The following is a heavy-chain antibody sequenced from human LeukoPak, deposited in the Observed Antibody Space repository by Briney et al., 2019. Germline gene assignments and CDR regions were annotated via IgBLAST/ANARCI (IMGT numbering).Heavy chain of an antibody. CDR1: GYNFTTYG. CDR3: SRDCSSDWCIFDF. CDR2: ISAHNGNT. J-gene: IGHJ4*02. Sequence: ASVKVSCKASGYNFTTYGITWVRPTPGQGLEWIGWISAHNGNTNYAQNLQGRVTMTTDTTTTTAYMELRSLRSDDTAVYYCSRDCSSDWCIFDFWGRGTLVTVSS. V-gene: IGHV1-18*04. D-gene: IGHD6-13*01.